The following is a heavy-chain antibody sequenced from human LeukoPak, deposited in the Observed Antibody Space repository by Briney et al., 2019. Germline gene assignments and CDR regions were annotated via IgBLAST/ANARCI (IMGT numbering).Heavy chain of an antibody. Sequence: PSETLSLTCTVSDDSISDYYRGWIRQPPGKGLEWIGYFYNSGRSTYNPSLKSRVTISADTSKNHFSLKLNSVTTADTAVYYCSRGVVPAASDAFDIWGQGTMVTVSS. J-gene: IGHJ3*02. CDR1: DDSISDYY. V-gene: IGHV4-59*01. D-gene: IGHD2-2*01. CDR2: FYNSGRS. CDR3: SRGVVPAASDAFDI.